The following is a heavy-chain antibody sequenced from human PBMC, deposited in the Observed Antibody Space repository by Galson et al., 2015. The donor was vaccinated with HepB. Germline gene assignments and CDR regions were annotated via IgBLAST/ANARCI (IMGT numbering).Heavy chain of an antibody. CDR2: ISGSGGST. J-gene: IGHJ6*02. CDR1: GFTFSSYA. V-gene: IGHV3-23*01. D-gene: IGHD4-17*01. CDR3: AKGDYGGLYYYYYYGMDV. Sequence: SLRLSCAASGFTFSSYAMSWVRQAPGKGLEWVSAISGSGGSTYYADSVKGRFTISRDNSKNTLYLQMNSLRAEDTAVYYCAKGDYGGLYYYYYYGMDVWGQGTTVTVSS.